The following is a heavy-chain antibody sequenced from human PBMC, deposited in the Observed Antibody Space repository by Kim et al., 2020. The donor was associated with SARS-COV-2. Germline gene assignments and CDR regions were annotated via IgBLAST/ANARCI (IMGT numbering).Heavy chain of an antibody. CDR3: ARQYRTVSDDAFDI. CDR2: IYPGDYDT. D-gene: IGHD3-16*02. CDR1: GYTFTDYW. J-gene: IGHJ3*02. Sequence: GESLKISCKGSGYTFTDYWIAWVRQKPGKGLEWVGIIYPGDYDTLYSPAFQGQVTISADRSISTAFLQWSSLKASDTAMYYCARQYRTVSDDAFDIWGQG. V-gene: IGHV5-51*01.